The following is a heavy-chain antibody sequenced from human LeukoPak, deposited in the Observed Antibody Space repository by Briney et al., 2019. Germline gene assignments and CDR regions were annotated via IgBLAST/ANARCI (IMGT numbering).Heavy chain of an antibody. V-gene: IGHV3-21*01. J-gene: IGHJ5*02. Sequence: GGSLRLSCAASGFTFSSYSMNWVRQAPGKGLEWVSSISSSSSYIYYADSVKGRFTISRDNAKNSLYLQMNSLRAEDTAVYYCARDGAVAGNRPNWLDPWGQGTLVTVSS. CDR2: ISSSSSYI. CDR3: ARDGAVAGNRPNWLDP. CDR1: GFTFSSYS. D-gene: IGHD6-19*01.